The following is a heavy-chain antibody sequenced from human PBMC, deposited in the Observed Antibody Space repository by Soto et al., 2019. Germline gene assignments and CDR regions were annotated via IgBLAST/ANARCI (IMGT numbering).Heavy chain of an antibody. CDR2: IYSSGNT. V-gene: IGHV4-4*07. J-gene: IGHJ5*02. Sequence: SETLSLTCSVSGGTISGYYWTWIRQPAGKGLEWIGRIYSSGNTKYNPSLQSRVTMSLDTSNNQFSLRLTSVTAADTAVYYCASGQRFSDWFEPWGQGTLVTVS. CDR1: GGTISGYY. D-gene: IGHD3-3*01. CDR3: ASGQRFSDWFEP.